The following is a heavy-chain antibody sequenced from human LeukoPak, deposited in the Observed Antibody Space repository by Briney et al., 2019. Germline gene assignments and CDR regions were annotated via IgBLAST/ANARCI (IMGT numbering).Heavy chain of an antibody. CDR3: AIGSSGGWPDYFDY. D-gene: IGHD2-15*01. V-gene: IGHV3-74*01. CDR2: INADGRNT. Sequence: GGSLRLSCAASGFSLDNYWMHWVRLAPGKGLEWVSRINADGRNTPYADSVKGRFTISRDNAKNTLYLQMSSLRAEDTAVYYCAIGSSGGWPDYFDYWGRGTLVTVSS. CDR1: GFSLDNYW. J-gene: IGHJ4*02.